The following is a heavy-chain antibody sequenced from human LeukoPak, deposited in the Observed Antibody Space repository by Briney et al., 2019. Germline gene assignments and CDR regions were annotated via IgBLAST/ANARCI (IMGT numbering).Heavy chain of an antibody. J-gene: IGHJ6*03. CDR3: AKLAGHYYMDV. Sequence: ASVKVSFKASGYTFTGYYMHWVRQAPGQGLEWMGWINPNTGGTNYAQKFQGRVTMTRDMSISTAYMELSRLRSDDTAVYYCAKLAGHYYMDVWGKGTTVTVSS. CDR2: INPNTGGT. CDR1: GYTFTGYY. V-gene: IGHV1-2*02.